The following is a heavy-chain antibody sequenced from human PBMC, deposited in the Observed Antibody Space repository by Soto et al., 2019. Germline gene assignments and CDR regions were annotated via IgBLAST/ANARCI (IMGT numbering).Heavy chain of an antibody. CDR2: IKSKNDGETT. CDR3: TTHQADNIALGPPDAFDI. J-gene: IGHJ3*02. CDR1: GLTFTYAW. V-gene: IGHV3-15*01. Sequence: GGSLTLSCEAYGLTFTYAWMSWVRQAPGKGLEWVGRIKSKNDGETTDNAAPVEGRFTVSRDDSKNTLYLQMNSLKTEDTAVYYCTTHQADNIALGPPDAFDIWVQGTIVTLSS. D-gene: IGHD1-20*01.